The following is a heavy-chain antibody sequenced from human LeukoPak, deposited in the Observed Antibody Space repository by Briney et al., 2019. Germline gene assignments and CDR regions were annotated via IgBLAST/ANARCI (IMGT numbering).Heavy chain of an antibody. CDR2: ISSSSSYI. CDR3: ASVRGPYYFDY. D-gene: IGHD3-10*01. CDR1: GFTFSSYS. V-gene: IGHV3-21*01. Sequence: GGSLRLSCAASGFTFSSYSMNWVRQAPGKGLEWVSSISSSSSYIYYADSVKGRFTISRDNSKNTLYLQMNSLRAEDTAVYYCASVRGPYYFDYWGQGTLVTVSS. J-gene: IGHJ4*02.